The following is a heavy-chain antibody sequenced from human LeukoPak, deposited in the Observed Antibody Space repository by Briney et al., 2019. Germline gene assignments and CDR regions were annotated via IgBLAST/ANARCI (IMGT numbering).Heavy chain of an antibody. D-gene: IGHD2-8*01. CDR3: ARGRYCTNGVCYNRPLPPDY. J-gene: IGHJ4*02. CDR2: ISSSSSTI. Sequence: GGSLRLSCAASGFTFSSYSMNWVRQAPGKGLEWVSYISSSSSTIYYADSVKGRFTISRDNAKNSLYLQMNSLRAEDTAVYYCARGRYCTNGVCYNRPLPPDYWGQGTLVTVSS. V-gene: IGHV3-48*01. CDR1: GFTFSSYS.